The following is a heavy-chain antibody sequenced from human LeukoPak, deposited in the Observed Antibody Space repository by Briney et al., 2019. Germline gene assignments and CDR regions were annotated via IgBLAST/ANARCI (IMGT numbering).Heavy chain of an antibody. V-gene: IGHV3-43*02. CDR1: GFTFATYA. Sequence: GGSLRLSCAASGFTFATYAMHWVRQAPGKGLEYVSLIFGDGETTHYADSVKGRFTISRDNSKDSLYLQMNNLKTDDTAFYYCAQDWWGSYLSWGRGTLVTVSS. J-gene: IGHJ4*02. CDR2: IFGDGETT. D-gene: IGHD1-26*01. CDR3: AQDWWGSYLS.